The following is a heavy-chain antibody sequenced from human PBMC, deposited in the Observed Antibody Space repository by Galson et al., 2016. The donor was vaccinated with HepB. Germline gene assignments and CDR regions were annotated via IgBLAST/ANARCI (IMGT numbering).Heavy chain of an antibody. J-gene: IGHJ6*02. CDR1: GFTFSSYA. CDR3: ATGYYDSRGAGPGYYYAMDV. Sequence: SLRLSCAASGFTFSSYAMSWVRQAPGKGLKWVSTISGSGGSTYYADSVKGRFTISRDNSKNTLYLQMNSLRAEDTAVYYCATGYYDSRGAGPGYYYAMDVWGQGTAVTVSS. V-gene: IGHV3-23*01. D-gene: IGHD3-22*01. CDR2: ISGSGGST.